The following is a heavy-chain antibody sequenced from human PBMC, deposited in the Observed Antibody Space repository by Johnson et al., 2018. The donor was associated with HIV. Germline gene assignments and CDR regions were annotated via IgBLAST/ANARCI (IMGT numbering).Heavy chain of an antibody. CDR1: GFTFSSYG. D-gene: IGHD3-16*01. CDR2: IRYDGSNK. V-gene: IGHV3-30*02. CDR3: ASGGPLRGSDECCFDV. Sequence: QVLLVESGGGVVQPGGSLRLSCAASGFTFSSYGMHWVRQAPGKGLEWVAFIRYDGSNKYYADSVKGRFTVSSDNSKNALCLQMNSLRVEDTPVSSCASGGPLRGSDECCFDVWGQGTTVTVSS. J-gene: IGHJ3*01.